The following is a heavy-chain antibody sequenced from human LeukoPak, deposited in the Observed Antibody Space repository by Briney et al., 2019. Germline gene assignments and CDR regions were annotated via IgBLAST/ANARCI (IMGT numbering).Heavy chain of an antibody. D-gene: IGHD4-11*01. Sequence: ASVKVSCKASGYTFTSYDINWVRQATGQGLEWMGWLNPNSGNTGYARKFQGRVTITRSTSISTAYMELSSLRSEDTAVYYCARGYRNWDFDYWGQGTLVTVSS. CDR1: GYTFTSYD. V-gene: IGHV1-8*03. CDR3: ARGYRNWDFDY. J-gene: IGHJ4*02. CDR2: LNPNSGNT.